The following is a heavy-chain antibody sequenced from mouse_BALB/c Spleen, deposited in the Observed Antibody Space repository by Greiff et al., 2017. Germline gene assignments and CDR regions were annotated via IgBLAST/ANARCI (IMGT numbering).Heavy chain of an antibody. V-gene: IGHV1S56*01. CDR2: IYPGNVNT. Sequence: VQLQQSGPELVKPGASVRISCKASGYTFTSYYIHWVKQRPGQGLEWIGWIYPGNVNTKYNEKFKGKATLTADKSSSTAYMQLSSLTSEDSAVYFCAKNGPNYYAMDYWGQGASVTVSS. CDR1: GYTFTSYY. CDR3: AKNGPNYYAMDY. D-gene: IGHD1-2*01. J-gene: IGHJ4*01.